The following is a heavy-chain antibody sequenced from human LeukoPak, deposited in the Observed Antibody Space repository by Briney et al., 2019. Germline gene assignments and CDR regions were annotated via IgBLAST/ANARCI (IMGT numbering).Heavy chain of an antibody. CDR1: GYTFTGYY. Sequence: ASVTVSCKASGYTFTGYYMHWVRQAPGQGLEWMGWINPNSGGTNYAQKFQGRVTMTRDTSISTAYMELSRLRSDDTAVYYCARDLFLGYCSSTSCNDNWFDPWGQGTLVTVSS. V-gene: IGHV1-2*02. CDR2: INPNSGGT. CDR3: ARDLFLGYCSSTSCNDNWFDP. J-gene: IGHJ5*02. D-gene: IGHD2-2*01.